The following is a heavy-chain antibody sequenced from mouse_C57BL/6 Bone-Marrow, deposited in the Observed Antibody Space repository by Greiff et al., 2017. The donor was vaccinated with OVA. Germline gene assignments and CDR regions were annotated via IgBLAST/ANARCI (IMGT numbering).Heavy chain of an antibody. J-gene: IGHJ4*01. CDR1: GFSFNTYA. Sequence: EVQRVESGGGLVQPKGSLKLSCAASGFSFNTYAMNWVRQAPGKGLEWVARIRSKSNNYATYYADSVKDRFTISRDDSESMLYLQMNNLKTEDTAMYYCVRQALCMDYWGQGTSVTVSS. V-gene: IGHV10-1*01. CDR2: IRSKSNNYAT. CDR3: VRQALCMDY. D-gene: IGHD6-5*01.